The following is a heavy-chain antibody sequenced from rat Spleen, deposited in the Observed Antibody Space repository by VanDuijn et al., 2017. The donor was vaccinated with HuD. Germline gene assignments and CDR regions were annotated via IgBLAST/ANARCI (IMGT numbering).Heavy chain of an antibody. CDR3: ARGYRYNYDVMDT. CDR2: INSAGST. CDR1: GYSITSSYR. J-gene: IGHJ4*01. D-gene: IGHD1-5*01. V-gene: IGHV3-3*01. Sequence: EVQLQESGPGLVKPSQSLSLTCSVTGYSITSSYRWNWIRKFPGNKLEWMGYINSAGSTNYNPSPKSRISLARDTSKNQFFLQVNSVTTEDTATYYCARGYRYNYDVMDTWGQGASVTVSS.